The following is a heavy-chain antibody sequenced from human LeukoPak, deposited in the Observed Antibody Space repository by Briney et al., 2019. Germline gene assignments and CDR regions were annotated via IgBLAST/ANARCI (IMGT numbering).Heavy chain of an antibody. CDR3: AKGSGTSRPYYLDY. J-gene: IGHJ4*02. CDR2: ISTSGGGT. D-gene: IGHD3-10*01. V-gene: IGHV3-23*01. Sequence: TGGSLRLSCAASGFAFNNYVMTWVRQAPGKGLDWFSAISTSGGGTYYADSVKGRFTISRDNSRSTMYLQMSSLTAEDTAIYYCAKGSGTSRPYYLDYWGRGTLVTVSS. CDR1: GFAFNNYV.